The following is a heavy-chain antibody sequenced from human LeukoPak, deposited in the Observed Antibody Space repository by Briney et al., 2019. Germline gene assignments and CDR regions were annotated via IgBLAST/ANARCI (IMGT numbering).Heavy chain of an antibody. CDR2: ISGGGGST. CDR3: AKDPMVRGVIN. V-gene: IGHV3-23*01. Sequence: GGSLRLSCAASGFTFSSYAMSWVRQAPGKGLEWVSAISGGGGSTYYADSVKGRFTISRDNSKNTLYLQMNSLRAEDTAVYYCAKDPMVRGVINWGQGTLVTVSS. D-gene: IGHD3-10*01. CDR1: GFTFSSYA. J-gene: IGHJ4*02.